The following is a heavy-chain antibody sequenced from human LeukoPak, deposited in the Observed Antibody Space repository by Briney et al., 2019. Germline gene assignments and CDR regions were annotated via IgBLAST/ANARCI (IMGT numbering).Heavy chain of an antibody. J-gene: IGHJ4*02. V-gene: IGHV5-51*01. CDR1: GYSFTSYW. CDR2: IQPGDSDT. CDR3: ATHPGGLQSGFDD. Sequence: GESLKISCKGSGYSFTSYWIGWVRQMPGKGLEYMGIIQPGDSDTRYSPSFQGQVTTSVDRSSSTAYIQWSRLKASDTAMYYCATHPGGLQSGFDDWGQGTLVTVSS. D-gene: IGHD5-24*01.